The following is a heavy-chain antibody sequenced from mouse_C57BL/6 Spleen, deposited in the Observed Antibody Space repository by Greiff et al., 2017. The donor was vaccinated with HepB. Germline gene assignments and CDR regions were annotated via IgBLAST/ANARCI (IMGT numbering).Heavy chain of an antibody. CDR3: TREGDYDGSSYDFDY. CDR1: GFTFSSYA. Sequence: EVQRVESGEGLVKPGGSLKLSCAASGFTFSSYAMSWVRQTPEKRLEWVAYISSGGDYIYYAATVKGRFTISRDNARNTLYLQMSRLKSEDKAMYYWTREGDYDGSSYDFDYWGQGTTLTVSS. J-gene: IGHJ2*01. D-gene: IGHD1-1*01. CDR2: ISSGGDYI. V-gene: IGHV5-9-1*02.